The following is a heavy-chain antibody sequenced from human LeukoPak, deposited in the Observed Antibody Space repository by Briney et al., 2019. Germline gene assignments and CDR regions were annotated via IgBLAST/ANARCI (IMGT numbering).Heavy chain of an antibody. J-gene: IGHJ6*03. D-gene: IGHD2-15*01. V-gene: IGHV3-21*01. CDR1: GFTVSSNY. CDR3: ARASPHCSGGSCYPTYYYYMDV. Sequence: GGSLRLSCAASGFTVSSNYMSWVRQAPGKGLEWVSSISSSSSYIYYADSVKGRFTISRDNAKNSLYPQMNSLRAEDTAVYYCARASPHCSGGSCYPTYYYYMDVWGKGTTVTVSS. CDR2: ISSSSSYI.